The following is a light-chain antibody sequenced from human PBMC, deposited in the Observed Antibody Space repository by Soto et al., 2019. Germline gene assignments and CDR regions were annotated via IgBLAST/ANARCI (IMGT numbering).Light chain of an antibody. Sequence: QSALTQPPCASGSPGQSVTISCTGTSGDVGAYNYVSWYQQHPGKAPKLMIYEVSKRPSGVPDRFSGSKSGNTASLTVSALQADDEDDYYCSSYAGRKIYVLGTG. V-gene: IGLV2-8*01. J-gene: IGLJ1*01. CDR1: SGDVGAYNY. CDR3: SSYAGRKIYV. CDR2: EVS.